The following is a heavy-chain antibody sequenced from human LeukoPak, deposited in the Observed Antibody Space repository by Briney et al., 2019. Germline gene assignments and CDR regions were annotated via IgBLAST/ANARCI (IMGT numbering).Heavy chain of an antibody. CDR3: ARSSPLPINYGVDV. CDR2: TSYDGTNK. V-gene: IGHV3-30*04. J-gene: IGHJ6*04. Sequence: GGSLRLSCSASGFTFSDFAMHWVRQAPGRGLEWVAVTSYDGTNKYHADSVEGRFTISRDNSMNTLYLQMNSLRAEDTAVYYCARSSPLPINYGVDVWGKGTTVTVSS. CDR1: GFTFSDFA.